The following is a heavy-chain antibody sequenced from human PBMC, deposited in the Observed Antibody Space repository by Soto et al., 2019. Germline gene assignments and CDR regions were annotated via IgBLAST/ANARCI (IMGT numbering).Heavy chain of an antibody. CDR1: GYTFTSYG. D-gene: IGHD6-19*01. CDR2: ISAYNGNT. Sequence: QVQLVQSGAEVKKPGASVKVSCKASGYTFTSYGISWVRQAPGQGLEWMGWISAYNGNTNYAQKLQGRVTMTTDTSTSTAYMEMRSLRSDDTAVYYCARGRRAFIAVAGPYYFDYWGQGTLVTVSS. CDR3: ARGRRAFIAVAGPYYFDY. J-gene: IGHJ4*02. V-gene: IGHV1-18*01.